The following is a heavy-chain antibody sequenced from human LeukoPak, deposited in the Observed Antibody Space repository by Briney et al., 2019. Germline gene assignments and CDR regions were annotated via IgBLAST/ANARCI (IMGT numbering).Heavy chain of an antibody. V-gene: IGHV3-43*02. CDR1: GFTFNDYA. Sequence: PGGPLILSCAASGFTFNDYAMHWVRQAPGKGLERVSLISGDGGRTYYPDSVKGRFTISRDNSKNTLYLQMNSLRTEDTASYYCARVGYYYDSGHYYFDYWGQGTLVTVSS. J-gene: IGHJ4*02. CDR2: ISGDGGRT. CDR3: ARVGYYYDSGHYYFDY. D-gene: IGHD3-22*01.